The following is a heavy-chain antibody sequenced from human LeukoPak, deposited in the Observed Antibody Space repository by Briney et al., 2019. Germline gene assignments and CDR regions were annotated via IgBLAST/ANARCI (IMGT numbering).Heavy chain of an antibody. J-gene: IGHJ4*02. CDR2: ISAYNGNT. V-gene: IGHV1-18*01. CDR3: ARDSRYSSSSRYFDY. CDR1: GYTFTSSG. Sequence: ASVKVSCKASGYTFTSSGISWVRQAPGQGLEWMGWISAYNGNTNYAQKLQGRVTMTTDTSTSTAYMELRSLRSDDTAVYYCARDSRYSSSSRYFDYWGQGTLVTVSS. D-gene: IGHD6-6*01.